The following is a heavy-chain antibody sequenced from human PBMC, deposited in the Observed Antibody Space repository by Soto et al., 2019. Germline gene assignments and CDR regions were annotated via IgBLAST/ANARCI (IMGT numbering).Heavy chain of an antibody. V-gene: IGHV3-21*01. J-gene: IGHJ6*02. CDR3: ARDTLGSSWNHYYYYGMDV. CDR2: ISSSSSYI. CDR1: GFTFSSYS. Sequence: EVQLVESGGGLVKPGGSLRLSCAASGFTFSSYSMNWVRQAPGKGLEWVSSISSSSSYIYYADSVKGRVTISRDNAKNSLYLQMNSLRAEDTAVYYCARDTLGSSWNHYYYYGMDVWGPATTVTVSS. D-gene: IGHD6-13*01.